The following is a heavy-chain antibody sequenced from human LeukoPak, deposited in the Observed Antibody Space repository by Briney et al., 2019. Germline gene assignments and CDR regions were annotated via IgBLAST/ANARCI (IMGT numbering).Heavy chain of an antibody. CDR2: ISSGSSYT. D-gene: IGHD2-2*02. V-gene: IGHV3-21*01. CDR1: GFTFSSSG. CDR3: ARGYCSSTSCYTPDY. J-gene: IGHJ4*02. Sequence: PGGSLRLSCAASGFTFSSSGMNWVRQAPGKGLEWVSSISSGSSYTYYADSVKGRFTISRDNAKNSLYPQMNSLRAEDTAVYYCARGYCSSTSCYTPDYWDRGTLVTVSS.